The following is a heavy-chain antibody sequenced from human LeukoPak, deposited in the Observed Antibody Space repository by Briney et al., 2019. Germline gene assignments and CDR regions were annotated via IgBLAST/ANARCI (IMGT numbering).Heavy chain of an antibody. D-gene: IGHD3-3*01. Sequence: SSETLSLTCTVSGYSISSGYYWGWIRQPAGKGLEWIGRIYTSGSTNYNPSLKSRVTISVDTSKNQFSLKLSSVTAADTAVYYCARVSMEWLSSPFYMDVWGKGTTVTVSS. CDR3: ARVSMEWLSSPFYMDV. V-gene: IGHV4-61*02. CDR1: GYSISSGYY. J-gene: IGHJ6*03. CDR2: IYTSGST.